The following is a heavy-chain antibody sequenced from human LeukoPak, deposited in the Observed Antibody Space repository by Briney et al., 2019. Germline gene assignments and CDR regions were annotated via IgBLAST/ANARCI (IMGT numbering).Heavy chain of an antibody. V-gene: IGHV1-8*01. CDR2: MNPNSGNT. Sequence: GASVTVSYKASGYTFTSYDINWVRLATAPGLEWMGWMNPNSGNTGYAQKFQGRDTMTRNTSISTAYMEVSRLRSECTAVYYCARLGRIVVFDVWGKGTTVTVSS. J-gene: IGHJ6*04. CDR3: ARLGRIVVFDV. CDR1: GYTFTSYD. D-gene: IGHD3-22*01.